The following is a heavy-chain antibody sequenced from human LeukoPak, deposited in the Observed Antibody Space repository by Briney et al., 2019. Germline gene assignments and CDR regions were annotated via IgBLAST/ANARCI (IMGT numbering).Heavy chain of an antibody. V-gene: IGHV4-34*01. CDR3: ARGLKAARHYYYGMDV. CDR1: GGSFSGYY. D-gene: IGHD6-6*01. Sequence: SETLSLTCAVYGGSFSGYYWSWIRQPPGKGLEWIGEINHSGSTNYNPSLKSRVTISVDTSKNQFSLKLSSVTAADTAVYYCARGLKAARHYYYGMDVWGQGTTVTVSS. CDR2: INHSGST. J-gene: IGHJ6*02.